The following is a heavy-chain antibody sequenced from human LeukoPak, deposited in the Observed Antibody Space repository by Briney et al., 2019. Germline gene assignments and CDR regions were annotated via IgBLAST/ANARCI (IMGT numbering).Heavy chain of an antibody. Sequence: ASVKVSCKASGYTFTSHDINWVRQATGQGLEWMGWMNPNSGNTGCAQKFQGRVTMTRNTSISTAYMELSSLRSEDTAVYYCAGGRVGATQWFDPWGQGTLVTVSS. CDR3: AGGRVGATQWFDP. J-gene: IGHJ5*02. CDR1: GYTFTSHD. D-gene: IGHD1-26*01. V-gene: IGHV1-8*01. CDR2: MNPNSGNT.